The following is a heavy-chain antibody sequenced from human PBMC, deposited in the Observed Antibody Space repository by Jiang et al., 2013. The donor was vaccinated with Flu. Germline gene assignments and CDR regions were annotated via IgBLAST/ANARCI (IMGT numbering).Heavy chain of an antibody. CDR3: ARDRKFGAVDY. CDR2: INPGGGNT. Sequence: SGAEVKKPGASVKVSCKTSGYSFTSYTVHWVRQAPGQRLEWMGWINPGGGNTKYSQKFQGRVTITTDTSAGTVYMELSGLRSDDTALYYCARDRKFGAVDYWGQGTLVTVSS. D-gene: IGHD3-10*01. J-gene: IGHJ4*02. V-gene: IGHV1-3*01. CDR1: GYSFTSYT.